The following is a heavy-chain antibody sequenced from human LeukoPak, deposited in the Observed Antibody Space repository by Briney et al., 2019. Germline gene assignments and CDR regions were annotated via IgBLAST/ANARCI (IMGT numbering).Heavy chain of an antibody. CDR3: ARSPNIRSGDYGDYFGY. V-gene: IGHV2-70*11. D-gene: IGHD4-17*01. CDR1: GFSLSTTGVC. CDR2: TDWNDAK. J-gene: IGHJ4*02. Sequence: RTSGPALVKPTQTLTLTCTFSGFSLSTTGVCVTWIRQPPGKALEWLARTDWNDAKYYNRSLKTRLTISKDTSKDQVVLTMTNVDPLDTATYYCARSPNIRSGDYGDYFGYWGQGTLVTVSS.